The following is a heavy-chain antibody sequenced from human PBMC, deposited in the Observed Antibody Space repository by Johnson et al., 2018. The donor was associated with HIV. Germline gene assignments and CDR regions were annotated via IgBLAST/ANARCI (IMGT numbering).Heavy chain of an antibody. CDR2: ISGSGGST. D-gene: IGHD2-15*01. CDR3: AKDAYCSGGRCYGFGAFDI. CDR1: GFTVRSNY. Sequence: VQLVESGGGLVQPGGSLRLSCAASGFTVRSNYMSWVRQAPGKGLEWVSVISGSGGSTYYADSVKGRFTISRDNSKNTLYVQMNSLRAEDTAVYYCAKDAYCSGGRCYGFGAFDIWGQGTMVTVSS. V-gene: IGHV3-23*04. J-gene: IGHJ3*02.